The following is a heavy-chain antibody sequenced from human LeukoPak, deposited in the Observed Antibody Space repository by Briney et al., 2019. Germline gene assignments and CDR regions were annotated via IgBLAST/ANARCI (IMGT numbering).Heavy chain of an antibody. CDR3: AKDREYSYGSFDY. Sequence: GGSLRLSCAASGFTFSDYYMSWIRQAPGKGLEWVSYISSSGSSIYYADSVKGRFTISRDNAKNSLYLQMHSLRAEDTAVYYCAKDREYSYGSFDYWGQGTLVTVSS. V-gene: IGHV3-11*01. D-gene: IGHD5-18*01. J-gene: IGHJ4*02. CDR1: GFTFSDYY. CDR2: ISSSGSSI.